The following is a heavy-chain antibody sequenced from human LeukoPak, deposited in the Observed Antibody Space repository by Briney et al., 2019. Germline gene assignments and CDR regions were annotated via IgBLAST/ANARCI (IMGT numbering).Heavy chain of an antibody. V-gene: IGHV4-59*11. J-gene: IGHJ4*02. CDR3: ARETSDGGWYHDY. D-gene: IGHD6-19*01. CDR2: IYYSGTT. CDR1: GGSMTSHY. Sequence: SETLSLTCAVSGGSMTSHYWSWIRQPPGKGLEWIGYIYYSGTTTYNPSLKSRVTISIDTSKSQFSLQLSSVTAADTAVYYCARETSDGGWYHDYWGQGALVTVSS.